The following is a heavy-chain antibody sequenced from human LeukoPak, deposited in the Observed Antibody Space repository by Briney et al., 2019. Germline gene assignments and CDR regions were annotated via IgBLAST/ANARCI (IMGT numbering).Heavy chain of an antibody. J-gene: IGHJ3*01. CDR2: INPSGGST. D-gene: IGHD3-22*01. CDR1: GYTFISHY. CDR3: ARDLYSMMVVDASPLDV. Sequence: ASVKVSCKASGYTFISHYIHWVRQAPGQGLEWMGLINPSGGSTSYTEKFQGRVTMTRDTSTSTVYLDLSSLRSDDTAVYYCARDLYSMMVVDASPLDVWGRGTMVTVSS. V-gene: IGHV1-46*01.